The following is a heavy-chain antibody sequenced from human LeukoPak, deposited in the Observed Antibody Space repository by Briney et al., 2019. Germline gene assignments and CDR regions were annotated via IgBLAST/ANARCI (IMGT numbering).Heavy chain of an antibody. CDR3: AKDRMDSSGYPEPFDY. J-gene: IGHJ4*02. CDR1: GFTFSTYS. V-gene: IGHV3-48*04. D-gene: IGHD3-22*01. Sequence: PGGSLRLSCAASGFTFSTYSMNWVRQAPGKGLEWLSYISTSSATIYYADSVKGRFTISRDNAKNTLYLQMNSLRAEDTAVYYCAKDRMDSSGYPEPFDYWGQGTLVTVSS. CDR2: ISTSSATI.